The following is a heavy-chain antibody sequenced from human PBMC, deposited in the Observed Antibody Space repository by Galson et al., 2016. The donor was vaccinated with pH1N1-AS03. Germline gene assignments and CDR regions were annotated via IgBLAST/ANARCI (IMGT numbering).Heavy chain of an antibody. CDR2: ISGSGGDT. V-gene: IGHV3-23*01. D-gene: IGHD2-2*01. CDR1: GFTFSSYA. J-gene: IGHJ6*03. Sequence: LRLSCAASGFTFSSYAMSWVRQAPGKGLDWVSSISGSGGDTYYADPVKGRFTISRDNSKNTLYPQMNSLRAEDTALYYCAMFPIVEVPVALQDMDVWGKGTTVIVSS. CDR3: AMFPIVEVPVALQDMDV.